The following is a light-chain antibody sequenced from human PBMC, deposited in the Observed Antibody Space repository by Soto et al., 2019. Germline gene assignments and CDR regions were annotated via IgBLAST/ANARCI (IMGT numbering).Light chain of an antibody. CDR1: QNVRGDS. CDR2: GAS. CDR3: QQYGDSPET. Sequence: IVLTQSPGTLSLSPGEGATLSCRASQNVRGDSLVWYQHKPGQAPRVLIYGASTRATGVPVRFSGSGSGTDFTLTITRLEPEDCAMYYCQQYGDSPETFGQGTKV. V-gene: IGKV3-20*01. J-gene: IGKJ1*01.